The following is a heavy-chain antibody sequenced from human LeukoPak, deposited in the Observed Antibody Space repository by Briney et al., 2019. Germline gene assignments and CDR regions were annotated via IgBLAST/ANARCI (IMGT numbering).Heavy chain of an antibody. CDR1: GGPFSGYY. CDR3: ARRISSGYYNRVDY. CDR2: INHSGST. D-gene: IGHD3-22*01. Sequence: SETLSLTCAVYGGPFSGYYWSWIRQPPGKGLEWIGEINHSGSTNYNPSLKSRVTISVDTSKNQFSLKLSSVTAADTAVYYCARRISSGYYNRVDYWGQGTLVTVSS. J-gene: IGHJ4*02. V-gene: IGHV4-34*01.